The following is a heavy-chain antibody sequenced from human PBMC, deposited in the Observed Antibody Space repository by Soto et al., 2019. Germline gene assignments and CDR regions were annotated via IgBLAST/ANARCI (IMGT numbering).Heavy chain of an antibody. D-gene: IGHD6-13*01. CDR1: GGTFSSYT. J-gene: IGHJ6*02. Sequence: QVQLVQSGAEVKKPGSSVKVSCKASGGTFSSYTISWVRQAPGQGLEWMGRIIPILGIANYAQKFQGRVTITADKSTSTAYMELSSLRSEDTAVYYCARHKRPPISIAAAGTPLHYYYGMDVWGQGTTVTVSS. CDR3: ARHKRPPISIAAAGTPLHYYYGMDV. CDR2: IIPILGIA. V-gene: IGHV1-69*02.